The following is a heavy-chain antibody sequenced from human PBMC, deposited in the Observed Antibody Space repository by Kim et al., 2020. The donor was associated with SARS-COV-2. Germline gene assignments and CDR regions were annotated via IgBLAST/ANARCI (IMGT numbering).Heavy chain of an antibody. D-gene: IGHD3-10*01. V-gene: IGHV3-7*03. CDR3: ASGKGDYYGSASFDY. CDR2: IKFNGREQ. J-gene: IGHJ4*01. Sequence: GGSLRLSCVASGLTCNNYWMTWVRQAPGKGLEWVANIKFNGREQYYVGSVKGRFTISRDNAQSSLYLQMNSLRVDDTAIYYCASGKGDYYGSASFDYWG. CDR1: GLTCNNYW.